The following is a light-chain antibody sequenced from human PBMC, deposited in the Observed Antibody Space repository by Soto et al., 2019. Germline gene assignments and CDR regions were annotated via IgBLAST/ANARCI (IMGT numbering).Light chain of an antibody. V-gene: IGKV3-15*01. CDR1: QSVGGN. J-gene: IGKJ2*01. CDR3: HRYSTHSLHT. CDR2: GAS. Sequence: EIVMTQSPGALSVSPGETAALSCRASQSVGGNLAWYRQRPGQAPRLLIYGASARATGIPARFSGSGSGTEFTLTISSLQPDDFATYYCHRYSTHSLHTFGQGTKLEIK.